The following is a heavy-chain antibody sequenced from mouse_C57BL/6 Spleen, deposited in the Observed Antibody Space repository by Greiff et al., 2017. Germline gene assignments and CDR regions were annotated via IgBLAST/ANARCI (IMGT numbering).Heavy chain of an antibody. J-gene: IGHJ4*01. CDR1: GFSLTSYG. V-gene: IGHV2-2*01. CDR3: ARMRDYGSSYGAMDY. D-gene: IGHD1-1*01. CDR2: IWSGGST. Sequence: QVQLKESGPGLVQPSQSLSITCTVSGFSLTSYGVHWVRQSPGKGLEWLGVIWSGGSTDYNAAFISRLSISKDNSKSQVFFKMNSLQADDTAIDYCARMRDYGSSYGAMDYWGQGTSVTVSS.